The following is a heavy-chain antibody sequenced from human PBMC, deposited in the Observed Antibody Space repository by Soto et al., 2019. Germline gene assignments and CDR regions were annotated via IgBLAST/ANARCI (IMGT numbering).Heavy chain of an antibody. J-gene: IGHJ4*02. CDR3: AHFRLGGTFVRGGTFDH. CDR1: GFSLDSTPVG. D-gene: IGHD3-10*01. CDR2: IYWDGDK. Sequence: QITLNESGPTLVKPMQTLTLTCNFSGFSLDSTPVGVGWLRQPPGKALECLALIYWDGDKRYNPSLTNRVIITKATSKNQVVLTMNEMATADTGTYFCAHFRLGGTFVRGGTFDHWGQGVLVTVSS. V-gene: IGHV2-5*02.